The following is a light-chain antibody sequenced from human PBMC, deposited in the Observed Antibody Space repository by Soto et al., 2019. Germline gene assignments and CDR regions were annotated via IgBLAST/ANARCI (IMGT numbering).Light chain of an antibody. J-gene: IGLJ1*01. CDR3: GSYTTSSNHV. V-gene: IGLV2-14*01. CDR1: SSDIGAYNY. CDR2: EVS. Sequence: QSVLTQPASVSGSPGQSITISCTGSSSDIGAYNYVSWFQQYPGKAPKLIISEVSNRPSGVSNRFSGSKSGNTASLTISGPQSEDDAEYHCGSYTTSSNHVFGTGTKVTVL.